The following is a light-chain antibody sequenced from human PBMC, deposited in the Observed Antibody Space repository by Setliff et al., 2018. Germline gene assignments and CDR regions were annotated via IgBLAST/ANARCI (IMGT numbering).Light chain of an antibody. Sequence: QSALTQPASVSGSPGQSITIYCTGAISDYVSWYQQHAGGAPKLMIFDVIYRPSEVSSRFSGSKSGDTASLTISGLQAEDEADYYCSSYSGTSNPFVYGTGTKVT. CDR2: DVI. J-gene: IGLJ1*01. CDR1: ISDY. V-gene: IGLV2-14*03. CDR3: SSYSGTSNPFV.